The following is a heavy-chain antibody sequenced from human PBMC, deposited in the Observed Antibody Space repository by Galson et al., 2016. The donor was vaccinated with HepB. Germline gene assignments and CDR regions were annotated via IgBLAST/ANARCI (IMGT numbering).Heavy chain of an antibody. D-gene: IGHD3-3*01. J-gene: IGHJ4*02. CDR3: ARDLPHYDFWSGFPD. V-gene: IGHV1-69*13. CDR1: GGTFSTYV. Sequence: SVKVSCKASGGTFSTYVISWVRQTPGQGLEWMGGITPIFGTGDYAQKFQGRVTITADGSTSTAYMELSSLRSEDTAVYYCARDLPHYDFWSGFPDWGQGTLVTVSS. CDR2: ITPIFGTG.